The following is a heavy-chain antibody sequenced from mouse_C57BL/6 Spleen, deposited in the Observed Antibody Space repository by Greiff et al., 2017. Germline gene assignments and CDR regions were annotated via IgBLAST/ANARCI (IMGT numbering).Heavy chain of an antibody. CDR1: GYTFTSYW. D-gene: IGHD1-1*01. CDR3: ARQLTTVVAHYAMGY. V-gene: IGHV1-55*01. Sequence: QVQLQQPGAELVKPGASVKMSCKASGYTFTSYWITWVKQRPGQGLEWIGDIYPGSGSTNYNEKFKSKATLTVDTSSSTAYMQLSSLTSEDSAVYYCARQLTTVVAHYAMGYWGQGTSVTVSS. J-gene: IGHJ4*01. CDR2: IYPGSGST.